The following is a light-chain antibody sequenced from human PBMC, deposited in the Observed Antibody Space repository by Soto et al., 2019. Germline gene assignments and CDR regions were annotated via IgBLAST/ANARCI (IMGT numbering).Light chain of an antibody. J-gene: IGKJ1*01. CDR2: KAS. V-gene: IGKV1-5*03. CDR3: QQYINRWT. Sequence: DIQMTQSPSTLSASVGDRVTITCRASQSISIWLAWYQQKPGKAPKLLIYKASSLESGVPSRFSGSASGTEFTLTISSLQTEDFATYYCQQYINRWTFGPGTKVEIK. CDR1: QSISIW.